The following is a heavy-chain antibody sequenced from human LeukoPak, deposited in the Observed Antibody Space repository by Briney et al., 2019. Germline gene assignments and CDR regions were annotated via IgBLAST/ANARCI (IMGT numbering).Heavy chain of an antibody. CDR2: IIPILGIA. J-gene: IGHJ4*02. D-gene: IGHD3-16*01. Sequence: ASVKVSCKTSGGTFSNNAISWVRQAPGLGLEWMGRIIPILGIANYAQKFQGRVRITADRSTNEAYMELSSLKSEDTAVYYCARDSVKGGYYDSSDKWGQGTLVTVSS. CDR3: ARDSVKGGYYDSSDK. CDR1: GGTFSNNA. V-gene: IGHV1-69*04.